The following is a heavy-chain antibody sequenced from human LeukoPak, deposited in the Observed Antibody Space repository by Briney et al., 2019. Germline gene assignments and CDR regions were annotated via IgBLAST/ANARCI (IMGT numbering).Heavy chain of an antibody. J-gene: IGHJ3*02. D-gene: IGHD4-17*01. Sequence: GGSLRLSCAASGFTFSNAWMSWVRQAPGKGLEWVGRIKSKTDGGTTDYAAPVKGRFTISRDDSKNTLYLQMNSLKTEDTAVYYCTTDITVTSDGYVFDIWGQGTMVTVSS. V-gene: IGHV3-15*01. CDR3: TTDITVTSDGYVFDI. CDR1: GFTFSNAW. CDR2: IKSKTDGGTT.